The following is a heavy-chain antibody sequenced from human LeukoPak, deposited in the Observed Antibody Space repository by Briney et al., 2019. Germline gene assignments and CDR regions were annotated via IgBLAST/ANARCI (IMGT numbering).Heavy chain of an antibody. Sequence: ASVKVSCKASGYTFTSYDINWVRQATGQGLEWMGWMNPNSGNTGYAQKFQGRVTITRNTSISTAYMELSSLRSEDTAVYYCARAPRIPMVRGVNPFDYWGQGTLVTVSS. CDR3: ARAPRIPMVRGVNPFDY. D-gene: IGHD3-10*01. CDR1: GYTFTSYD. V-gene: IGHV1-8*03. CDR2: MNPNSGNT. J-gene: IGHJ4*02.